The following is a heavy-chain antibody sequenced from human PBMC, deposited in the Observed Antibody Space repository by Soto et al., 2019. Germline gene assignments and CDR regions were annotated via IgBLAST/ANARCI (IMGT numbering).Heavy chain of an antibody. J-gene: IGHJ6*02. CDR3: ARGVTFVDTAMVPLYYYGMDV. CDR1: GFTFSSYA. Sequence: QVQLVESGGGVDQPGRSLRLSCAASGFTFSSYAMHWVRQAPGKGLEWVAVISYDGSNKYYADSVKGRFTISRDNSKNTLYLQMNSLRAEDTAVYYCARGVTFVDTAMVPLYYYGMDVWGQGTTVTVSS. D-gene: IGHD5-18*01. CDR2: ISYDGSNK. V-gene: IGHV3-30-3*01.